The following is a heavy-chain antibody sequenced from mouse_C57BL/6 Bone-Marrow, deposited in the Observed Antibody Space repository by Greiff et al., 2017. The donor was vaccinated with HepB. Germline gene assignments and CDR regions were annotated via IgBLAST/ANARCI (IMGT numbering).Heavy chain of an antibody. D-gene: IGHD2-4*01. J-gene: IGHJ2*01. CDR3: ALYYDYVDY. CDR1: GYTFTSYW. Sequence: QVQLQQSGAELVMPGASVKLSCKASGYTFTSYWMHWVKQRPGQGLEWIGEIDPSDSYTNYNQKFKGKSTLTVDKSSSTAYMQLSSLTSEDSAVYYCALYYDYVDYWGQGTTLTVSS. V-gene: IGHV1-69*01. CDR2: IDPSDSYT.